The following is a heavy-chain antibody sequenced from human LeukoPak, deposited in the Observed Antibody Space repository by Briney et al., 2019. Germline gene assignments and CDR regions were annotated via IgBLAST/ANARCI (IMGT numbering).Heavy chain of an antibody. J-gene: IGHJ4*02. CDR2: IKQDGNQK. V-gene: IGHV3-7*03. Sequence: GGSLRLSCAASGFTFSSYWMSWVRQAPGKGLEWVAIIKQDGNQKNYVDSVKGRFTISRDNAKNSLYLQMNSLRAEDTAVYYCVRGLVGNCRGSAWDGTCLYYWGQGPLVSVSS. CDR3: VRGLVGNCRGSAWDGTCLYY. D-gene: IGHD2-15*01. CDR1: GFTFSSYW.